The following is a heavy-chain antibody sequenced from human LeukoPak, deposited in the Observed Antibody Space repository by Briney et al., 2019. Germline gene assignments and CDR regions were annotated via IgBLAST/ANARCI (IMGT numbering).Heavy chain of an antibody. D-gene: IGHD3-10*01. CDR3: ARGFYGSGSQFDY. Sequence: TSETLSLTCAVFGGSISSGDYPWSWIRQPPGKGLKWIGYIFHTGHTSYNPSLKSRVTISVDMSKNQLSLKLSSVTAADTAVYYCARGFYGSGSQFDYWGQGTLVTVSS. CDR1: GGSISSGDYP. V-gene: IGHV4-30-2*01. CDR2: IFHTGHT. J-gene: IGHJ4*02.